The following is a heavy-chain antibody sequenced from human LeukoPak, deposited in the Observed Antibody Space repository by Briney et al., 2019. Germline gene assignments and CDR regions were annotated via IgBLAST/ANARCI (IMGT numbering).Heavy chain of an antibody. Sequence: SGPLSLTCTVSGGSIVSYHWNWIRQPSGKGLEWIGIVFNNGGTKHNPSLKSRVAISVDTSKNQFALKLTSVTAADTAVYYCVASYGGYVLDYWGQGALVIVSS. V-gene: IGHV4-59*01. CDR2: VFNNGGT. D-gene: IGHD5-12*01. J-gene: IGHJ4*02. CDR3: VASYGGYVLDY. CDR1: GGSIVSYH.